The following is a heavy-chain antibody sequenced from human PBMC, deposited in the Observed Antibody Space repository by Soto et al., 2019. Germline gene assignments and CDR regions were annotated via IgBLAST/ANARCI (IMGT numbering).Heavy chain of an antibody. CDR2: ISGSALST. J-gene: IGHJ3*02. D-gene: IGHD3-22*01. CDR1: GFTFSNYA. CDR3: AKARVNYYDSRDAFDI. Sequence: EVRLLESGGGLVQPGGSLRLSCAASGFTFSNYAMSWVRQAPGKGLEWVSVISGSALSTHYAASVKGRFTIFRDNSMNTLDLQMNTLRVEDTALYYCAKARVNYYDSRDAFDIWGQGTMVTVSS. V-gene: IGHV3-23*01.